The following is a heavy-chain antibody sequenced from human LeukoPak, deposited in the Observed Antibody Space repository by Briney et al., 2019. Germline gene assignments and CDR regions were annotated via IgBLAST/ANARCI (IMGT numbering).Heavy chain of an antibody. J-gene: IGHJ4*02. V-gene: IGHV3-30*04. CDR1: GFTFSSHA. CDR3: TRPFDY. Sequence: PGGSLRLSCAASGFTFSSHAMHWVRQAPGQGLEWVAVISNDGRNQYYAGSVKGRFTVSRDNSKNTLYLQMSTLRVEDTAVYFCTRPFDYWGQGTLLTVSS. CDR2: ISNDGRNQ.